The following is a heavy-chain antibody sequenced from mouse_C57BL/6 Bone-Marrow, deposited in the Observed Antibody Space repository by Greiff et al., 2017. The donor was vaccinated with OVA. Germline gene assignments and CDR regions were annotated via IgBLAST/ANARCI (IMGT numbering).Heavy chain of an antibody. J-gene: IGHJ2*01. D-gene: IGHD2-2*01. V-gene: IGHV1-50*01. CDR3: ARYGYDENYFDY. CDR2: IDPSDSYT. CDR1: GYTFTSYW. Sequence: QVQLQQSGAELVKPGASVKLSCKASGYTFTSYWMQWVKQRPGQGLEWIGEIDPSDSYTNYNQKFKGKATLTVDTSSSTAYMQLSSLTSEDSAVYYCARYGYDENYFDYWGQGTTLTVSS.